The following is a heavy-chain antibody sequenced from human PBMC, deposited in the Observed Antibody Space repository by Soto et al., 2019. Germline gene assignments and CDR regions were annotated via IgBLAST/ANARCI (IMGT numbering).Heavy chain of an antibody. CDR1: GYTFSNYG. J-gene: IGHJ6*02. D-gene: IGHD5-18*01. Sequence: QVQLVQSGAEVKKPGASVKVSCKASGYTFSNYGISWVRQGPGQGLEWMGWISGYNGNTHYEEKVQDRIKMTTDTSTSTTYLELSSLSSDDTAVYFCARDPGFGFGYSYAFAMDVWGQGTTVTVSS. CDR3: ARDPGFGFGYSYAFAMDV. V-gene: IGHV1-18*01. CDR2: ISGYNGNT.